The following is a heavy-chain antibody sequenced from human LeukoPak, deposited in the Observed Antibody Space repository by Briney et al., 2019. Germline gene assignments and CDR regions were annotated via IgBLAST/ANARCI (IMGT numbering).Heavy chain of an antibody. J-gene: IGHJ4*02. CDR2: VYFSGST. D-gene: IGHD3-10*01. CDR1: GGSIGSHC. V-gene: IGHV4-59*11. Sequence: SETLSLTCTVSGGSIGSHCYNWVRQPPETGLEWTGWVYFSGSTNYNPSLKSRSVDTSKSQFSLNLNSVTAADTAVYYCARGVRLWSQGTLVTVSS. CDR3: ARGVRL.